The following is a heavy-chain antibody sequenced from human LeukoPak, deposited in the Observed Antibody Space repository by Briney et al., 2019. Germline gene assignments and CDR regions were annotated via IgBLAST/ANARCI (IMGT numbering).Heavy chain of an antibody. D-gene: IGHD3-16*02. V-gene: IGHV3-48*02. Sequence: GGSLRLSCAASGFTFSNAWMNWVRQAPGKGLEWVSYISSSSSTIYYADSVKGRFTISRDNAKNSLYLQMNSLRDEDTAVYYCVWGGYRSFDYWGQGTLVTVSS. CDR1: GFTFSNAW. J-gene: IGHJ4*02. CDR2: ISSSSSTI. CDR3: VWGGYRSFDY.